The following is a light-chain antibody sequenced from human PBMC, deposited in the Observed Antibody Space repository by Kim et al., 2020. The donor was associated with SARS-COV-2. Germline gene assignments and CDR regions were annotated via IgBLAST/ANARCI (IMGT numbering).Light chain of an antibody. CDR1: QSISSW. CDR2: ESS. J-gene: IGKJ4*01. V-gene: IGKV1-5*03. Sequence: DIQMTQSPSTLSASVGDRVTISCRASQSISSWLAWYQQKPGKAPNLLIYESSSLESGVPSRFSGSGSGTEFTLTISSLQPDDFATYYCEQYNSYPLTFGGGTKVEIK. CDR3: EQYNSYPLT.